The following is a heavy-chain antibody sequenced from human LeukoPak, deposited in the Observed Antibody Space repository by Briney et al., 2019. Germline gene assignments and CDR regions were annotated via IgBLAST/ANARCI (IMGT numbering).Heavy chain of an antibody. V-gene: IGHV4-39*01. D-gene: IGHD2-2*01. CDR3: ARQDVGCSSASCYWALGAFDI. Sequence: SETLSLTCTVSGGSISSSTYYWGWIRQPPGKGLEWIGSFYYSGGTYYNPSLKSRVTISLDTSKNQFSLRLSSVTVADTAVYYCARQDVGCSSASCYWALGAFDIWGQGTMVTVSS. J-gene: IGHJ3*02. CDR1: GGSISSSTYY. CDR2: FYYSGGT.